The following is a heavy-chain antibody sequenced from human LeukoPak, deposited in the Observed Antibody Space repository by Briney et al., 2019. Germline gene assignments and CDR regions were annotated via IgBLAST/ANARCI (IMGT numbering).Heavy chain of an antibody. Sequence: GGSLRLSCAASGFTFSSYWMHWVRQAPGKGLVWVSRINSDGSSTSYADSVKGRFTISGDNAKNTLYLQMNSLRAEDTAVYYRARDSGYSSSWAVRYWGQGTLVTVSS. CDR1: GFTFSSYW. D-gene: IGHD6-13*01. V-gene: IGHV3-74*01. J-gene: IGHJ4*02. CDR3: ARDSGYSSSWAVRY. CDR2: INSDGSST.